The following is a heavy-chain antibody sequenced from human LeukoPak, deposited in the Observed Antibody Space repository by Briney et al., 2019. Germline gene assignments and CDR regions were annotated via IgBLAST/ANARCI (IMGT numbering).Heavy chain of an antibody. CDR1: GVTVSSIY. V-gene: IGHV3-53*01. J-gene: IGHJ4*02. Sequence: GGSLRLSCAASGVTVSSIYMGWVRQAPGKGLDWVSVIYPDGRTYYTESVKGRFTISRDSSENSLLLQMNSLRAEDTAVYYCATLKGWYGEGCFDCWGQGTLVTVSS. D-gene: IGHD3-10*01. CDR3: ATLKGWYGEGCFDC. CDR2: IYPDGRT.